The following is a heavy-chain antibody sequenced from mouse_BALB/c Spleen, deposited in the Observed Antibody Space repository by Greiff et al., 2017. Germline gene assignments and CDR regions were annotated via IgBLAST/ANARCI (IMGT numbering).Heavy chain of an antibody. CDR3: ARVTMITTYAMDY. Sequence: EVQRVESGPELVKPGASVKVSCKASGYAFTSYNMYWVKQSHGKSLEWIGYIDPYNGGTSYNQKFKGKATLTVDKSSSTAYMHLNSLTSEDSAVYYCARVTMITTYAMDYWGQGTSVTVSS. V-gene: IGHV1S135*01. CDR1: GYAFTSYN. D-gene: IGHD2-4*01. J-gene: IGHJ4*01. CDR2: IDPYNGGT.